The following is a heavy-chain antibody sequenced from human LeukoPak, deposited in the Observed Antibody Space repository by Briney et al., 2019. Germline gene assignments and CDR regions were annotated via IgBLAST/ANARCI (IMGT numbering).Heavy chain of an antibody. CDR1: GYTFTGYY. V-gene: IGHV1-2*02. CDR3: ARAFTSLEWLAHQDYYFDY. CDR2: INPNSGGT. D-gene: IGHD6-19*01. J-gene: IGHJ4*02. Sequence: GASVKVSCKAPGYTFTGYYMHWVRQAPGQGLEWMGWINPNSGGTNYAQKFQGRVTMTRDTSISTAYMELSRLRSDDTAVYYCARAFTSLEWLAHQDYYFDYWGQGTLVTVSS.